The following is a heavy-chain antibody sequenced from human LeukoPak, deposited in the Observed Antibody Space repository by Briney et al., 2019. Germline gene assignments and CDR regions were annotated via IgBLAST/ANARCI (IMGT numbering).Heavy chain of an antibody. CDR3: ARAYCGRTSCYTREGGMDV. D-gene: IGHD2-2*01. J-gene: IGHJ6*02. V-gene: IGHV3-21*01. CDR2: ITSSSASI. Sequence: GGSLRLSCAASGFTFSTYNMNWVRQAPGKGLEWVSSITSSSASIYYADLVKGRFTISRDNAKNSLYQQMNSLRAEDTAVYYCARAYCGRTSCYTREGGMDVWGQGTTVTVSS. CDR1: GFTFSTYN.